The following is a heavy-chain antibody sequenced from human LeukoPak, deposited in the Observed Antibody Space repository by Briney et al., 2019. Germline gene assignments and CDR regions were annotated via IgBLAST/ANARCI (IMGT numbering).Heavy chain of an antibody. Sequence: SETLSLTCTVSGGSISSSSYYWGWIRQPPGKGLEWIGSIYYSGSTYYNPSLKSRVTISVDTSKNQFSLKLNSVTAADTAVYYCARVVYGDSSKDFDYWGQGTLVTVSS. J-gene: IGHJ4*02. CDR3: ARVVYGDSSKDFDY. CDR2: IYYSGST. D-gene: IGHD4-17*01. CDR1: GGSISSSSYY. V-gene: IGHV4-39*07.